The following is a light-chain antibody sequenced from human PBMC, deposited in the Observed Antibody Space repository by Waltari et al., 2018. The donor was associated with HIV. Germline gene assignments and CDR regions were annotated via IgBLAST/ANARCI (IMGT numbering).Light chain of an antibody. CDR2: EGT. Sequence: QSALTQPASVSGSPGQSITISCSGTSRDVGSYRLVSWYQQHPGQAPKLMIYEGTKRPSGVSSRFSGSKSGNAASLTISGLQAEDDGDYYCCSYTSSSTVVFGGGTKLTVL. V-gene: IGLV2-14*02. CDR1: SRDVGSYRL. J-gene: IGLJ2*01. CDR3: CSYTSSSTVV.